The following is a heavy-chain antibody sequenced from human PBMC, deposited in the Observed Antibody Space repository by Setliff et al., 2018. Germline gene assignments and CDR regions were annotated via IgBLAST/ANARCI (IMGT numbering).Heavy chain of an antibody. CDR3: SRPAYSSRWYEIKGFDY. J-gene: IGHJ4*02. D-gene: IGHD6-13*01. CDR2: VFPSDSDT. CDR1: GYSFTSYW. V-gene: IGHV5-51*01. Sequence: GESLKISCKASGYSFTSYWIGWVRQMPGKGLEWMGLVFPSDSDTRYSPSFQGRVTISADKSRTIAYLQWSSLKASDTAIYYCSRPAYSSRWYEIKGFDYWGQGTLVTVSS.